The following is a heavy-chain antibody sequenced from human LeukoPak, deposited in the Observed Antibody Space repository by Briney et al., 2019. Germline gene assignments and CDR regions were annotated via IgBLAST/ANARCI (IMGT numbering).Heavy chain of an antibody. D-gene: IGHD5-12*01. J-gene: IGHJ4*02. CDR1: DDSISTYY. V-gene: IGHV4-59*12. Sequence: SETLSLTCTVSDDSISTYYWSWIRQSPGKGLEWIGYIYSTGSADYNPSLKSRVTISVDKSKNQFSLKLSSVTAADTAVYYCARQYSGYDPAFDYWGQGTLVTVSS. CDR3: ARQYSGYDPAFDY. CDR2: IYSTGSA.